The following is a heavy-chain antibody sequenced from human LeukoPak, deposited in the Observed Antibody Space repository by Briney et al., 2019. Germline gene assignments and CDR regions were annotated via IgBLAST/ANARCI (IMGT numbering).Heavy chain of an antibody. D-gene: IGHD5-12*01. J-gene: IGHJ4*02. CDR1: GGSISSSSYY. CDR2: IYYSGST. CDR3: AMGDSGYDWADY. V-gene: IGHV4-39*07. Sequence: NPSETLSLTCTVSGGSISSSSYYWGWIRQPPGKGLEWIGSIYYSGSTYYNPSLKSRVTISVDTSKNQFSLKLSFVTAADTAVYYCAMGDSGYDWADYWGQGTLVTVSS.